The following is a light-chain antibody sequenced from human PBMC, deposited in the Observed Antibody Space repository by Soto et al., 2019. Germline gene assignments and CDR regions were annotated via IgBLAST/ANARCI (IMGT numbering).Light chain of an antibody. CDR1: QGIRNA. CDR3: LQDYNYPFT. V-gene: IGKV1-6*01. Sequence: AIQMTQSPSSLSASVGDRVTITCRASQGIRNALGWYQQKPGKAPKLLIYAASSLQSGVPSRFRGSASGTDFTLAISSLQPEDFASYYCLQDYNYPFTFGPVTKLDI. J-gene: IGKJ3*01. CDR2: AAS.